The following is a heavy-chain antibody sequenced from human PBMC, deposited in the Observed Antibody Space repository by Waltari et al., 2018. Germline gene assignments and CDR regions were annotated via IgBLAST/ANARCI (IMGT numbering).Heavy chain of an antibody. CDR3: ARDRRLYDFWSGYGMDV. D-gene: IGHD3-3*01. J-gene: IGHJ6*02. V-gene: IGHV4-34*01. CDR2: INHSGRT. Sequence: QVQLQQWGAGLLKPSETLSLTCAVSGGSFRGYYWSWLRQPPGKGREWSGEINHSGRTNYNPSLKSRVTISVDTSKNQFSLKLSSVTAADTAVYYCARDRRLYDFWSGYGMDVWGQGTTVTVSS. CDR1: GGSFRGYY.